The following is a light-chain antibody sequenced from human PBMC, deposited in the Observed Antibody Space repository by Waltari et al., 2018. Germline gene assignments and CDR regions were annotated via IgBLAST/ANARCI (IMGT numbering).Light chain of an antibody. CDR1: SSNIGSNY. J-gene: IGLJ2*01. CDR2: RNN. CDR3: AAWDDSLSAVV. Sequence: QSVLTQPPSASGTPGQRVTISCSGSSSNIGSNYVYWYQQLPGTTPKLLMYRNNQRPAGVPDRFSGAKSGTSASLAISGLRSDDEADYYCAAWDDSLSAVVFGGGTKLTVL. V-gene: IGLV1-47*01.